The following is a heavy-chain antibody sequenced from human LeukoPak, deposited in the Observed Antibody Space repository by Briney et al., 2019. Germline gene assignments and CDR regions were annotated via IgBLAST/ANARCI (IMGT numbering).Heavy chain of an antibody. D-gene: IGHD1-14*01. CDR2: IKQDGSEK. V-gene: IGHV3-7*01. CDR3: ARHVGTYFDP. J-gene: IGHJ5*02. CDR1: GFTFRTYW. Sequence: QTGGSLRLSCAASGFTFRTYWMSWVRQAPGKGLEWVANIKQDGSEKYCVDSVKGRFTISRDNAKNSLYLQMDSLRAEDTAVYYCARHVGTYFDPWGQGTLVTVSS.